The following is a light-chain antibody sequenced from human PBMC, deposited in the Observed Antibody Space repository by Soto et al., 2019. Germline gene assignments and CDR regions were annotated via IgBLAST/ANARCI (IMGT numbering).Light chain of an antibody. Sequence: HSVLTHPPSSSGTPGQRVTVSCSGSSSNIASNTVNWYQQLPGTAPKLLIYSNDQRPSGVPDRFSASKSGTSASLAISGLQSEDEADYYCASWDDSLNGHVFGTGTKVTVL. V-gene: IGLV1-44*01. CDR1: SSNIASNT. CDR2: SND. J-gene: IGLJ1*01. CDR3: ASWDDSLNGHV.